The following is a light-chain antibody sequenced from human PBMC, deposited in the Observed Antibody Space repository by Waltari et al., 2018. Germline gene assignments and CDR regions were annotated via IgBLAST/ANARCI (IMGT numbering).Light chain of an antibody. J-gene: IGLJ3*02. CDR3: QSYDGSGSWV. V-gene: IGLV6-57*03. Sequence: FMLPPPHSVSESPGKTITISCTRSRGSIPSHFVQWYQQRPGSAPTTVIYEDHQRPSVVPDRFSGSFDRSSNSASLTISGLKTEDEAEYYCQSYDGSGSWVFGGGTKLTVL. CDR2: EDH. CDR1: RGSIPSHF.